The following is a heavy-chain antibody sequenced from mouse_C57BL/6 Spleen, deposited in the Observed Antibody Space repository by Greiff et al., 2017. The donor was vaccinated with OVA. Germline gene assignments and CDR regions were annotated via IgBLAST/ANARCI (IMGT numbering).Heavy chain of an antibody. Sequence: VQLQQSGAELVKPGASVKLSCTASGFNIKDYYMHWVKQRTEQGLEWIGRIDPEDGETKYAPNFQGKATISADTSSNTAYLQLSSLTSEDTAVYYCARWDSSGPPMDYWGQGTSVTVSS. CDR3: ARWDSSGPPMDY. CDR1: GFNIKDYY. V-gene: IGHV14-2*01. D-gene: IGHD3-2*02. CDR2: IDPEDGET. J-gene: IGHJ4*01.